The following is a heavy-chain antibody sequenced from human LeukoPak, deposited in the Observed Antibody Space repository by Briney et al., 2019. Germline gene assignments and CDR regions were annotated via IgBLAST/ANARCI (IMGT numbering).Heavy chain of an antibody. Sequence: GASVKVSCKASGGTFSSYAISWVRQAPGQGLEWMGGIIPIFGTANYAQKFQGRVTITTDESTSTAYMELSSLRSEDTAVYYCLCIAAARRQNWFDPWGQGTLVTVSS. CDR3: LCIAAARRQNWFDP. CDR2: IIPIFGTA. D-gene: IGHD6-13*01. CDR1: GGTFSSYA. V-gene: IGHV1-69*05. J-gene: IGHJ5*02.